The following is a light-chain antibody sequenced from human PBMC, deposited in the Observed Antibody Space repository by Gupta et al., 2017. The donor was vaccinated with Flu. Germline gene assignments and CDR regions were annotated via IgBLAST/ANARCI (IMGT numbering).Light chain of an antibody. Sequence: QSVLTQPPSVSAAPGQKVTIPCSGSSSNIGSNFVSWYQQLPRTAPKLLIYENNKRPSGIPDRFSGSKSGASATLGITGLQTGDEADYYCLSWDSSLSAEVFGGGTKLTVL. CDR2: ENN. V-gene: IGLV1-51*02. J-gene: IGLJ3*02. CDR3: LSWDSSLSAEV. CDR1: SSNIGSNF.